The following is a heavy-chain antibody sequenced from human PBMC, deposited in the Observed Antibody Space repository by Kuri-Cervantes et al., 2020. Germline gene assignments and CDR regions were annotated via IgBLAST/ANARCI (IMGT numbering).Heavy chain of an antibody. Sequence: GSLRLSCAVYGGSFSGHYWTWIRQPPGKGLEWIGEINHSGSTNYNPSLKSRVTISVDTSKNQFSLKLSSVTAADTAVYYCARDFTGSDVLSDYWGQGTLVTVSS. D-gene: IGHD2-8*02. J-gene: IGHJ4*02. CDR3: ARDFTGSDVLSDY. CDR1: GGSFSGHY. CDR2: INHSGST. V-gene: IGHV4-34*01.